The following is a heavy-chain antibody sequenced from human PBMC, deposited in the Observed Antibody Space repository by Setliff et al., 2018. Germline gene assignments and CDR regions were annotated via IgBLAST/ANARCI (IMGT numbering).Heavy chain of an antibody. CDR1: GGSVSSGSYY. CDR2: IYTSGST. D-gene: IGHD4-17*01. V-gene: IGHV4-61*01. CDR3: ARVNGAGFDP. J-gene: IGHJ5*02. Sequence: SETLSLTCTVSGGSVSSGSYYWSWIRQPPGKGLEWIGRIYTSGSTNYNPSLKSRVTMSVDTSKNQFSLKLSSVTAADTAVYYCARVNGAGFDPWGQGTPGHRLL.